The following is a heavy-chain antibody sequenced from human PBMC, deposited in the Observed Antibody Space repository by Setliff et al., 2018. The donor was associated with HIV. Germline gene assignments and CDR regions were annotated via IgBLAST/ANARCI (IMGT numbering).Heavy chain of an antibody. Sequence: PGGSLRLSCAASGFAFSNYGMHWVRQAPGKGLEWVAVIWFDGSKKYYADSVKGRFTISRDNSKNTLYLQMNSLRAEDTAVYYCAKGYGGYDCTLDYWGQGTPVTVSS. CDR3: AKGYGGYDCTLDY. CDR1: GFAFSNYG. CDR2: IWFDGSKK. J-gene: IGHJ4*02. D-gene: IGHD5-12*01. V-gene: IGHV3-33*06.